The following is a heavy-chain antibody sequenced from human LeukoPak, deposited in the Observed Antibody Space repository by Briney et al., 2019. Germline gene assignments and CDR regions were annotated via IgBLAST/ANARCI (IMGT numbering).Heavy chain of an antibody. CDR2: IYYSGST. CDR1: GGSISSGGYY. V-gene: IGHV4-31*03. Sequence: TSETLSLTCTVSGGSISSGGYYWSWIRQHPGKGLEWIGYIYYSGSTYYNPSLKSRVTISVDTSKNQFSLKLSSVTAADTAVYYCARIGGLGEGWFDPWGQGTLVTVSS. D-gene: IGHD3-16*01. J-gene: IGHJ5*02. CDR3: ARIGGLGEGWFDP.